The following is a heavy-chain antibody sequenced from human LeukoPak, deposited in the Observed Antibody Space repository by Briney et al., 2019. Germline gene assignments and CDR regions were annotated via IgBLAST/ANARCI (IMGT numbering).Heavy chain of an antibody. J-gene: IGHJ4*02. CDR2: ISSSSYI. Sequence: PGGSLRLSCAASGFTFSSYSMNWVRQAPGKGLEWVSSISSSSYIYYADPVKGRFTISRDNAKNSLYLQMNSLRAEDTAVYYCARDYDFWSGYYDYWGQGTLVNVSS. D-gene: IGHD3-3*01. CDR1: GFTFSSYS. V-gene: IGHV3-21*01. CDR3: ARDYDFWSGYYDY.